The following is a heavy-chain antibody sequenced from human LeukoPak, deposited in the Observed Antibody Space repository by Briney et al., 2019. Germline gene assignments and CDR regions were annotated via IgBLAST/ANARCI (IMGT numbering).Heavy chain of an antibody. V-gene: IGHV1-2*02. D-gene: IGHD3-22*01. CDR2: INPNSGGT. CDR1: GYTFTGYY. Sequence: ASVKVSCKASGYTFTGYYMHWVRQAPGQGLEWMGWINPNSGGTNYAQKFQGRVTMTRDTSISTAYMELSRLRSDDTAVYYCARHITYGYYYDSSGYYYPDYWGQGTLVTVSS. CDR3: ARHITYGYYYDSSGYYYPDY. J-gene: IGHJ4*02.